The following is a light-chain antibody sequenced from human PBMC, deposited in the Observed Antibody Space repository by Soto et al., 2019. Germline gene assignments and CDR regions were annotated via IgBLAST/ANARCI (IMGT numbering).Light chain of an antibody. CDR2: AAS. V-gene: IGKV3D-15*01. CDR3: QQYNNWWT. J-gene: IGKJ1*01. Sequence: RVMTQSPDTLSVSPGERATLSCRASETVRSNLAWYQQKPGQAPSLLIYAASTRATGIPARFIGNGSGTEFTLTISSLQSEDFAVYYCQQYNNWWTFGQGTKVDIK. CDR1: ETVRSN.